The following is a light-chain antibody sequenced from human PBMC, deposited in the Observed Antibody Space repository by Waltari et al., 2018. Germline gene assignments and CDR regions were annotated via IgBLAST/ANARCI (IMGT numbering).Light chain of an antibody. V-gene: IGKV1-16*01. CDR2: AAS. CDR1: LGISVY. Sequence: DIQMTQSPSSLSASVGDRVTITCRASLGISVYLAWFRQKPGKAPESLIYAASSLESGVSSRVSGSGSGTDFYLTLSSLQPEDSATYYCRQYNGYPLAFGTGTRLEIK. CDR3: RQYNGYPLA. J-gene: IGKJ5*01.